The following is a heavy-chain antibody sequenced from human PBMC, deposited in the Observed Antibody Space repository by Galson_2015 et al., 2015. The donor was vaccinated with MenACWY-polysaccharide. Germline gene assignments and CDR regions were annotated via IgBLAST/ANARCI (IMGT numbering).Heavy chain of an antibody. D-gene: IGHD3-10*01. V-gene: IGHV4-30-4*01. CDR3: ARQLSDSGRPFDL. CDR1: DYSISSGYY. J-gene: IGHJ4*02. CDR2: IYDSGST. Sequence: LSLTCAVSDYSISSGYYWSWIRQSPGKGLEWVGYIYDSGSTYYNPSLKSRISMSVKTSKNQFSLKLTSVTAADTATYYCARQLSDSGRPFDLWGQGTLVAVSS.